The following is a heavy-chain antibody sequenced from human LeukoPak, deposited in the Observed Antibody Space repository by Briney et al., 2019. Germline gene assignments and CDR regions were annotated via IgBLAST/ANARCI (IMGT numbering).Heavy chain of an antibody. CDR1: GGSFSGYY. CDR2: INHSGSN. CDR3: ARGAPMYYYGSGSYYPRKYFDY. Sequence: SETLSLTCAVYGGSFSGYYWSWLRQPPGKGLEWIGEINHSGSNNYNPSLKSRVTISVDTSKNQFSLKLSSVTAADTSVYYCARGAPMYYYGSGSYYPRKYFDYWGQGTLVTVSS. D-gene: IGHD3-10*01. V-gene: IGHV4-34*01. J-gene: IGHJ4*02.